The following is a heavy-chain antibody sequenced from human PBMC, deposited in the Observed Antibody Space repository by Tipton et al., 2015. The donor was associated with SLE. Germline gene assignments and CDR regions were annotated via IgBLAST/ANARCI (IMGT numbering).Heavy chain of an antibody. CDR1: GDSATSSGYY. J-gene: IGHJ4*02. Sequence: TLSLTCTATGDSATSSGYYWSWIRQPPGKGLEWIGVLYYSGNTYYNPSLKSPVTLSIDTSKNQFSLKMRSVTAADTAVYFCARGYCSDGVCYGFGFFDYWGQGNLVTVSS. V-gene: IGHV4-39*07. CDR3: ARGYCSDGVCYGFGFFDY. D-gene: IGHD2-8*01. CDR2: LYYSGNT.